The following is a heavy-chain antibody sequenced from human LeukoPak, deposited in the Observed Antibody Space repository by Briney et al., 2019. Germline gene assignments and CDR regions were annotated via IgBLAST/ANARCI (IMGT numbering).Heavy chain of an antibody. CDR3: AKYYGSGSYSYWFDP. V-gene: IGHV1-69*06. CDR1: GGTFSSYA. J-gene: IGHJ5*02. D-gene: IGHD3-10*01. Sequence: SVKVSCKASGGTFSSYAISWVRQAPGQGLEWMGGIIPIFGTANYAQKFQGRVTITADKSTSTAYMELSSLRSEDTAVYYCAKYYGSGSYSYWFDPWGQGTLVTVSS. CDR2: IIPIFGTA.